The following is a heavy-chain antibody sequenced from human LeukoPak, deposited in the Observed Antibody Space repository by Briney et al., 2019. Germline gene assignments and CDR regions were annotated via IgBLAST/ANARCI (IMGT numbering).Heavy chain of an antibody. CDR1: GYTFTGSY. V-gene: IGHV1-46*01. Sequence: ASVKVSCKASGYTFTGSYMHWVRQAPGQGLEWMGWINPSGGSTSYAQKFQGRVTMTRDTSTSTVYMELSSLRSEDTAVYYCARDHMETIDYWGQGTLVTVSS. D-gene: IGHD1-1*01. CDR3: ARDHMETIDY. J-gene: IGHJ4*02. CDR2: INPSGGST.